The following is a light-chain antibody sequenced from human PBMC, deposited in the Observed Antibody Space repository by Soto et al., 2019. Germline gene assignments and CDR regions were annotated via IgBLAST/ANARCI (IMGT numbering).Light chain of an antibody. CDR3: NSYTAFNTRV. Sequence: QSVLAQPASVSGSLGQSITISCTGTSSDVGAYDYVSWYQQHPGKVHKLLIYEVSDRPPGVSDRFSGSKSANTASLTISRLQSEDEADYYCNSYTAFNTRVFGTGTKVTVL. V-gene: IGLV2-14*01. J-gene: IGLJ1*01. CDR2: EVS. CDR1: SSDVGAYDY.